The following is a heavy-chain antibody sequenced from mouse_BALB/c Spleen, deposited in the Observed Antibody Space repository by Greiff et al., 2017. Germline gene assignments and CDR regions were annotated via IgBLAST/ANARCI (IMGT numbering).Heavy chain of an antibody. Sequence: QVQLQQSGPGLVQPSQSLSITCTVSGFSLTSYGVHWVRQSPGKGLEWLGVIWSGGSTDYNAAFISRLSISKDNSKSQVFFKMNSLQANDTAIYYCATDEGYAMDYWGQGTSVTVSS. CDR3: ATDEGYAMDY. J-gene: IGHJ4*01. CDR1: GFSLTSYG. CDR2: IWSGGST. V-gene: IGHV2-2*02.